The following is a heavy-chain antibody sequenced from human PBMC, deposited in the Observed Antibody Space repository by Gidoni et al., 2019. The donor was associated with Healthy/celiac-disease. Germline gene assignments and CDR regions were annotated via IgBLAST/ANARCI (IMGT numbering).Heavy chain of an antibody. V-gene: IGHV4-39*02. CDR2: IYYSGST. CDR1: GGSISSSSYY. CDR3: AGESAAAGYFDY. J-gene: IGHJ4*02. D-gene: IGHD6-13*01. Sequence: QLQLQESGPGLVKPSETLSLTCTVSGGSISSSSYYWGWIRQPPGKGLECIGSIYYSGSTYYNPSLKSRVTISVDTSKNQFSLKLSSVTAADTAVYYCAGESAAAGYFDYWGQGTLVTVSS.